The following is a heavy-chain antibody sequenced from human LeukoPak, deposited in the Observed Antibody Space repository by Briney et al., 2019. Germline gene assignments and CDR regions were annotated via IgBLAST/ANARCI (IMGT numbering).Heavy chain of an antibody. J-gene: IGHJ4*02. CDR3: ARPSSGRTPDY. Sequence: SETLSLTCTVSGGSISSYYWSWIRQPPVKVLEWIGYIYYSGSTNYNPSLKSRVTISVDTSKNQFSLKLSSVTAADTAVYYCARPSSGRTPDYWGQGTLVTVSS. D-gene: IGHD3-10*01. CDR1: GGSISSYY. V-gene: IGHV4-59*01. CDR2: IYYSGST.